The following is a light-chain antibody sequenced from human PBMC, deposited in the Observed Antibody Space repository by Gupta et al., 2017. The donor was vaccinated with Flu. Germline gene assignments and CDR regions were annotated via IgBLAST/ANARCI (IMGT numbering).Light chain of an antibody. CDR3: NARESTDNNKAV. CDR1: SISKGH. CDR2: DKN. J-gene: IGLJ2*01. V-gene: IGLV3-19*01. Sequence: KVMITCQGDSISKGHERWYQQKPGEAPVIIIYDKNIRPSGSPDRLSGSSSGNTAALTITGAQADEEEDYYCNARESTDNNKAVFGGGTKLTVL.